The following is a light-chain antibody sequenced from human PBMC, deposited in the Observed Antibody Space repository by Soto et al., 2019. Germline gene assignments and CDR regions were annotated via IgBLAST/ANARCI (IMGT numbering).Light chain of an antibody. CDR1: SSDVGGYNF. J-gene: IGLJ1*01. V-gene: IGLV2-14*01. Sequence: QSALTQPASVSGSPGQSITISCTGTSSDVGGYNFVSWYQQHPGKAPELMIYDVSNRPSGVSNRFSGSKSGNTASLTISGLQAEDEGDYYCSSYTTTSTPYVFGTGTKVTVL. CDR3: SSYTTTSTPYV. CDR2: DVS.